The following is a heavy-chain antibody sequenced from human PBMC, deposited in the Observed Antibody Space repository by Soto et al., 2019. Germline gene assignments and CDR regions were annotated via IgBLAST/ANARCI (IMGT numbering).Heavy chain of an antibody. J-gene: IGHJ6*02. Sequence: PGESLKISCQGSGYTFTTYWIVWVRQMPGKGLEWMGIIYPGDSDIRYSPSFQGQVTISADESISTAFLHWSSLKASDTAIYYCARRSIAAPVQQPPVMDVWGQGNTVTVYS. CDR2: IYPGDSDI. V-gene: IGHV5-51*01. CDR1: GYTFTTYW. D-gene: IGHD6-13*01. CDR3: ARRSIAAPVQQPPVMDV.